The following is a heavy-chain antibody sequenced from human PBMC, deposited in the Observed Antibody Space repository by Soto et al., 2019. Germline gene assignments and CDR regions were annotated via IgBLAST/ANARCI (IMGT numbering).Heavy chain of an antibody. J-gene: IGHJ3*02. CDR2: ISAYNGNT. CDR1: GYTFTSYG. V-gene: IGHV1-18*01. CDR3: ARDDSSVALHFEI. D-gene: IGHD6-6*01. Sequence: ASVKVSSNASGYTFTSYGISWVRRPPGQGLEWMGWISAYNGNTNYAQKLQGRVTMTTDTSTSTAYMELRSLRSDDTAVYYCARDDSSVALHFEIWGQGTMVTVS.